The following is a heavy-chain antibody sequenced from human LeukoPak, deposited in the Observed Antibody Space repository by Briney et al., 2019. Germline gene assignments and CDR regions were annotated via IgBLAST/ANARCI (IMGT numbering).Heavy chain of an antibody. CDR2: IRYDGSDR. V-gene: IGHV3-30*02. CDR3: AKQTPRQYYYYMDF. Sequence: PGGSLRLSCAASGFTFSSYGMHWVRQAPGKGLEWVAFIRYDGSDRYYTESVKGRFTVYRDSSKNTLFLQMNNMRPEDTAIYYCAKQTPRQYYYYMDFWGKGTTVTISS. J-gene: IGHJ6*03. CDR1: GFTFSSYG.